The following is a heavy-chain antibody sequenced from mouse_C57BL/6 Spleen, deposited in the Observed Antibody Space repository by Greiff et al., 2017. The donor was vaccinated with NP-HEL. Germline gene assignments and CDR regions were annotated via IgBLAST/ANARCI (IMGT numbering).Heavy chain of an antibody. D-gene: IGHD1-1*01. CDR2: IHPSDSDT. J-gene: IGHJ1*03. CDR3: AMGYYGSSPYWYFDV. Sequence: QVQLQQPGAELVKPGASVKVSCKASGYTFTSYWMHWVKQRPGQGLEWIGRIHPSDSDTNYNQKFKGKATLTVDKSSSTDYMQLSSLTSEDSAVYDGAMGYYGSSPYWYFDVWGTGTTVTVSS. V-gene: IGHV1-74*01. CDR1: GYTFTSYW.